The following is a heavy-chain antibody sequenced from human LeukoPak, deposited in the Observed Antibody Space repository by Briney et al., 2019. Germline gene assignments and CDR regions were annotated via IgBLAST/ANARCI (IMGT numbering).Heavy chain of an antibody. D-gene: IGHD2-21*01. J-gene: IGHJ4*02. CDR2: IYYSGST. V-gene: IGHV4-59*01. Sequence: PSETLSLTCTVSGGSISSYYWSWIRQPPGKGLEWIGYIYYSGSTNYNPSLKSRVTISVDTSKNQFSLKLSSVTAADTAVYYCARDLSGDTDTWPIDYWGQGALVTVSS. CDR3: ARDLSGDTDTWPIDY. CDR1: GGSISSYY.